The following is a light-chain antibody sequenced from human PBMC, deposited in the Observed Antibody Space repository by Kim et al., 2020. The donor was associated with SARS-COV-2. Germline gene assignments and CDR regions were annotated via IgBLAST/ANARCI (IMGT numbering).Light chain of an antibody. Sequence: ATINCTSSHSVLYTSNNKNCVAWYQQNPGPPPKLIINGASTRESGVPDRFSGSGSGTDFTLSISNLQAEDVAVYYCQQYYTVPLTFGGGTKVDIK. V-gene: IGKV4-1*01. CDR1: HSVLYTSNNKNC. CDR2: GAS. J-gene: IGKJ4*01. CDR3: QQYYTVPLT.